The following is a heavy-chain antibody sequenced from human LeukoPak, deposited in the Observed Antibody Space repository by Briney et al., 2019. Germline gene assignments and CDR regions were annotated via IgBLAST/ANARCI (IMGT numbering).Heavy chain of an antibody. CDR1: GGSVSGYY. Sequence: SETLSLTCSVFGGSVSGYYWSWIRQPPGKGLEWIGEINHSGSTNYNPSLKSRVTISVDTSKNQFSLKLSSVTAADTAVYYCARGVGNYYDSSGYYCVDWGQGTLVTVSS. CDR3: ARGVGNYYDSSGYYCVD. V-gene: IGHV4-34*01. CDR2: INHSGST. D-gene: IGHD3-22*01. J-gene: IGHJ4*02.